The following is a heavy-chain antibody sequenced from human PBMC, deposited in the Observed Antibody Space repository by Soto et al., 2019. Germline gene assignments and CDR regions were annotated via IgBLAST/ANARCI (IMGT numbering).Heavy chain of an antibody. D-gene: IGHD2-15*01. CDR1: GYSVSSSDYY. J-gene: IGHJ6*02. V-gene: IGHV4-39*01. CDR2: MFYSGLT. CDR3: APLTVSLSGPYGIHV. Sequence: SETLSLTCSVSGYSVSSSDYYWAWIRQPPGKGLEWIGSMFYSGLTYYNPSLKSRVTLSVDTSKDHFSVRLNSVTAADTAVYYCAPLTVSLSGPYGIHVWGQGTTVTVSS.